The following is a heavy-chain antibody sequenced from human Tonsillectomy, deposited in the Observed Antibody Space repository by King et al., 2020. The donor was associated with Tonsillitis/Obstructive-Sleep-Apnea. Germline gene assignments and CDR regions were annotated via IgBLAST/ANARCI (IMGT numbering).Heavy chain of an antibody. CDR2: ISYDGSNK. V-gene: IGHV3-30*04. Sequence: VQLVESGGGVVQPGRSLRLSCAASGFTFSSYAMHWVRQAPGKGLEWVAVISYDGSNKYYADSVKGRFTISRDNSKNTLYLQMNSLRAEDTAVYYCARDPNSNYYDSSGYYYYFDYCGQGTLVTVSS. CDR1: GFTFSSYA. CDR3: ARDPNSNYYDSSGYYYYFDY. J-gene: IGHJ4*02. D-gene: IGHD3-22*01.